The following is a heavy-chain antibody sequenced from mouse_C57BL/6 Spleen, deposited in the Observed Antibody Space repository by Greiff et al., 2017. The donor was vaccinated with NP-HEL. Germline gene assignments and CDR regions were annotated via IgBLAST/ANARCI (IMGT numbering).Heavy chain of an antibody. V-gene: IGHV1-50*01. J-gene: IGHJ4*01. CDR2: IDPSDSYT. CDR3: AYYGSSYDYYAMDY. D-gene: IGHD1-1*01. CDR1: GYTFTSYW. Sequence: QVQLQQPGAELVKPGASVKLSCKASGYTFTSYWMQWVKQRPGQGLEWIGEIDPSDSYTNYNQKFKGKATLTVDTSSSTAYMQLSSLTSEDSAVYYCAYYGSSYDYYAMDYWGQGTSVTVSS.